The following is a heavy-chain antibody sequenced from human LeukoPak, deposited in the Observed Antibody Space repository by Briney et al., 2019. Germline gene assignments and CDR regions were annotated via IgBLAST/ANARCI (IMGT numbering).Heavy chain of an antibody. V-gene: IGHV3-11*01. Sequence: PGGSLRLSCAASGFTFSDYYMSWIRHAPGKGLEWVSYISSSVSTIYYADSVKGRFTISRDNAKNSLYLQMNSLRAEDTALYYCAKDIGEQQLVQDYWGQGTLVTVSS. CDR2: ISSSVSTI. CDR1: GFTFSDYY. CDR3: AKDIGEQQLVQDY. D-gene: IGHD6-13*01. J-gene: IGHJ4*02.